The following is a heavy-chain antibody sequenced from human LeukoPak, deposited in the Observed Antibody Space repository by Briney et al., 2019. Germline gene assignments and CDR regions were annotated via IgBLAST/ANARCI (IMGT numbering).Heavy chain of an antibody. D-gene: IGHD5-18*01. CDR1: GFMFTTTG. Sequence: GGSLRLSCAASGFMFTTTGMHWVRQAPGKGLEWVAFIRYDGSNKYYADSVKGRFTISRDNSKNTLYLQMNSLRAEDTAVYYCAKGEAMVDYWGQGTLVTVSS. V-gene: IGHV3-30*02. CDR3: AKGEAMVDY. J-gene: IGHJ4*02. CDR2: IRYDGSNK.